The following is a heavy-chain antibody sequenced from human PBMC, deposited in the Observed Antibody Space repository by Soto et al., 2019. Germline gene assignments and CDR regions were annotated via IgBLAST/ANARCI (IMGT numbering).Heavy chain of an antibody. CDR2: IYNGDTT. J-gene: IGHJ4*02. CDR1: GGSISSGEYC. Sequence: SETLSLTCTVSGGSISSGEYCWSWIRQSPGKGLEWIGHIYNGDTTYTNPSLKSRVTISVDTSKTQFSLNLSSVTAADTAVYYCARRLSGDKVDYWGQGTLVTVS. CDR3: ARRLSGDKVDY. D-gene: IGHD7-27*01. V-gene: IGHV4-30-4*01.